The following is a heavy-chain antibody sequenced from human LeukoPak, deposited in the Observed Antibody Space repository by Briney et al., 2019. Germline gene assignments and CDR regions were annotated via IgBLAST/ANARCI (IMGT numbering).Heavy chain of an antibody. Sequence: ASVKVFCKASGYTFTSYAMNWVRQAPGQGLEWMGWINTNTGNPTYAQGFTGRFVFSLDTSVSTAYLQISSLKAEDTAVYYCARVYSYGYFQLDYYYYYMDVWGKGTTVTVSS. D-gene: IGHD5-18*01. CDR1: GYTFTSYA. CDR2: INTNTGNP. J-gene: IGHJ6*03. V-gene: IGHV7-4-1*02. CDR3: ARVYSYGYFQLDYYYYYMDV.